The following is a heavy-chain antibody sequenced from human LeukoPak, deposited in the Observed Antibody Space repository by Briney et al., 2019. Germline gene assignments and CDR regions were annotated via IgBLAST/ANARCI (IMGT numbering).Heavy chain of an antibody. CDR1: GGSFSGYY. D-gene: IGHD6-19*01. CDR3: ATTIGSGPAYFDY. V-gene: IGHV4-34*01. CDR2: INHSGST. Sequence: SETLSLTCAVYGGSFSGYYWSWLRQPPGKGLEWIGEINHSGSTNYNPSLKSRVTISVDTSRNQFSLKLSSVTAADTAVYYCATTIGSGPAYFDYWGQGTLVTVSS. J-gene: IGHJ4*02.